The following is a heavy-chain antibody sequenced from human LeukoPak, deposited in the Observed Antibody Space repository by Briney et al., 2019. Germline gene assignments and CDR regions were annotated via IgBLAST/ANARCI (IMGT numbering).Heavy chain of an antibody. V-gene: IGHV1-2*02. D-gene: IGHD6-19*01. CDR1: GYTFTGYY. Sequence: ASVKVSCKASGYTFTGYYMHWVRQAPGQGLEWKGWMNPNSGGTNYAQKFQGRVIMTEDTSISTAYMELSRLRSDDTAVYYCASPAIAVADFDYWGQGTLVTVSS. CDR2: MNPNSGGT. J-gene: IGHJ4*02. CDR3: ASPAIAVADFDY.